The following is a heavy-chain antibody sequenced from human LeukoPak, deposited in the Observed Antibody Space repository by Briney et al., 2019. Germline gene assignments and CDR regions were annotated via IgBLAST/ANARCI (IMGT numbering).Heavy chain of an antibody. V-gene: IGHV4-34*01. CDR1: GFTLSRSA. CDR2: INHSGST. CDR3: ARVAVARFDY. D-gene: IGHD6-19*01. J-gene: IGHJ4*02. Sequence: GSLRLSCAASGFTLSRSAVSWTRQPPGKGLEWIGEINHSGSTNYNPSLKSRVTISVDTSKNQFSLKLSSVTAADTAVYYCARVAVARFDYWGQGTLVTVSS.